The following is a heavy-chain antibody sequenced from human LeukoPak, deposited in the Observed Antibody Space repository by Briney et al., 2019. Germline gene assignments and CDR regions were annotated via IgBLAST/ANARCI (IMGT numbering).Heavy chain of an antibody. CDR1: GFTFSSYA. CDR2: ISYDGSNK. Sequence: GGSLRLSCAASGFTFSSYAMHWVRQAPGKGLEWVAVISYDGSNKYYADSVEGRFTISRDNSKNTLYLQMNSLRAEDTAVYYCASGPIFGVVIIPYYFDYWGQGTLVTVSS. V-gene: IGHV3-30-3*01. CDR3: ASGPIFGVVIIPYYFDY. J-gene: IGHJ4*02. D-gene: IGHD3-3*01.